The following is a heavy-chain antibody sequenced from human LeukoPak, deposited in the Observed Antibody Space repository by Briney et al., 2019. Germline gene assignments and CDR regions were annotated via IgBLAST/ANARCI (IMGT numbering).Heavy chain of an antibody. CDR3: ARGDGYGFSYYFDY. D-gene: IGHD5-24*01. V-gene: IGHV1-2*02. J-gene: IGHJ4*02. CDR1: GYTFTGYY. Sequence: GASVKVSCKASGYTFTGYYMHWVRQAPGQGLEWMGWINPNSGGTNYAQKFQDRVTMTRDTSISTAYMELSRLRSDDTAVYYCARGDGYGFSYYFDYWGQGTLVTVSS. CDR2: INPNSGGT.